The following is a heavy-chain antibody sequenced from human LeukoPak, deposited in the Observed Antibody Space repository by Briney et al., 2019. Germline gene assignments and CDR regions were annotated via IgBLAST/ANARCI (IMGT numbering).Heavy chain of an antibody. CDR2: IFHSGST. D-gene: IGHD2-2*01. CDR3: ARAPRAYCSTTGSCFQDY. CDR1: GGSIGASINSPNW. J-gene: IGHJ4*02. V-gene: IGHV4-4*02. Sequence: SETLSLTCAVSGGSIGASINSPNWWSWVRQPPGKGLEWIGEIFHSGSTNYNPSLKSRVTMSVDKSKNQFSLNLASVTAADTAVYFCARAPRAYCSTTGSCFQDYWGQGTLVTVSS.